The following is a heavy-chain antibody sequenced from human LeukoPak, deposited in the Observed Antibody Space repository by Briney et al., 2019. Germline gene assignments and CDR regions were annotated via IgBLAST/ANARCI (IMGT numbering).Heavy chain of an antibody. CDR1: GYTFTSYG. D-gene: IGHD3-16*01. Sequence: GASVKVSCKASGYTFTSYGISWVRQAPGQGLEWMGWISAYNGNTNYAQKLQGRVTMTTDTSTSTAYMELRSLRSDDTAVYYCARPREGLRLGEFSPYYFDYWGQGTLVTVSS. CDR2: ISAYNGNT. V-gene: IGHV1-18*01. CDR3: ARPREGLRLGEFSPYYFDY. J-gene: IGHJ4*02.